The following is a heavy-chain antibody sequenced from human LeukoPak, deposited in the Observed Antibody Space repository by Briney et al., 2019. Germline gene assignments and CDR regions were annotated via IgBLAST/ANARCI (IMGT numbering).Heavy chain of an antibody. CDR1: RFTFSSYS. V-gene: IGHV3-21*01. Sequence: AGSLSLSRAPSRFTFSSYSMNWVRQPPGKGLEWVSSISTSSSYIYYANSVKGRFSISRDNAKNALYLQMNSLRAEDTALYYCASGVVAATYFDYWGQGTLVTVSS. CDR3: ASGVVAATYFDY. CDR2: ISTSSSYI. J-gene: IGHJ4*02. D-gene: IGHD2-15*01.